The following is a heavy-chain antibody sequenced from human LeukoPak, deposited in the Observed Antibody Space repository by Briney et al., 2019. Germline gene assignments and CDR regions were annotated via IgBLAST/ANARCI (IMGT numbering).Heavy chain of an antibody. Sequence: LETLSLTCAVSEYAITSGYYWRWTRQTPGKGLEWIGNVFHSGKTYYNSSLKSRITILVDTSANHFSLKLSSVTAADTAVYYCARVDGGWFDPWGQGTLVTVSS. CDR2: VFHSGKT. D-gene: IGHD3-3*01. V-gene: IGHV4-38-2*01. CDR1: EYAITSGYY. CDR3: ARVDGGWFDP. J-gene: IGHJ5*02.